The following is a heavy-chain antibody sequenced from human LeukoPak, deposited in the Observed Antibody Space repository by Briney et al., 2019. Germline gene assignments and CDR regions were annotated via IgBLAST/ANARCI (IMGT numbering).Heavy chain of an antibody. D-gene: IGHD1-26*01. CDR1: GYSISSGYH. CDR3: GRYGATFDP. V-gene: IGHV4-38-2*01. Sequence: SETLSLTCAVSGYSISSGYHWGWIRQPPGKGLEWIGYIYHSGTTRYNPSLKSRLTILVDTSRNQFSLILRSVTAADTAVYYCGRYGATFDPWGRGTMVAVSS. J-gene: IGHJ2*01. CDR2: IYHSGTT.